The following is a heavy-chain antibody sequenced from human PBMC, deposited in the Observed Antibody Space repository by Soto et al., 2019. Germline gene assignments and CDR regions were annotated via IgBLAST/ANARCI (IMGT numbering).Heavy chain of an antibody. V-gene: IGHV4-31*03. J-gene: IGHJ6*02. D-gene: IGHD3-9*01. Sequence: PSETQSLTCTVSGGSISSGGYYWSWIRQHPVKGLEWIGYIYYSGSTYYNPSLKSRVTISVDTSKNQFSLKLSSVTAADTAVYYCARGTYYDILTLTGYYGMDVWGQGNTVTVSS. CDR1: GGSISSGGYY. CDR2: IYYSGST. CDR3: ARGTYYDILTLTGYYGMDV.